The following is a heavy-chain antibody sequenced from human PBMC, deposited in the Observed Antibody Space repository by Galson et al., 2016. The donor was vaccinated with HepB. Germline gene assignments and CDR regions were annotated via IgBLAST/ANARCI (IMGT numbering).Heavy chain of an antibody. CDR2: MNPNSGDT. V-gene: IGHV1-8*01. CDR1: GYTFTSYD. J-gene: IGHJ6*02. D-gene: IGHD3-10*01. Sequence: SVKVSCKAAGYTFTSYDINWVRQATGQGPEWMGWMNPNSGDTGYAQKFQGRVIMTRNTSTSTAYMELSGLRYEDTAVYFCARVDGITLGQGVLHLNYGMDVWGQGTTVTVSS. CDR3: ARVDGITLGQGVLHLNYGMDV.